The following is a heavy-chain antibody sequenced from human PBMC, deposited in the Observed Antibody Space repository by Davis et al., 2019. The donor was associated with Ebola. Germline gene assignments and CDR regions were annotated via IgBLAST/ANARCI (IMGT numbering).Heavy chain of an antibody. CDR2: IYYTGST. CDR3: ARITGTVDY. V-gene: IGHV4-59*08. J-gene: IGHJ4*02. CDR1: GDSFRRYY. Sequence: MPSETLSLTCNVSGDSFRRYYWSWIRQPPGKGLEWIGYIYYTGSTDYNSSLKSRVTISVDTSKNQFSLKLSSVTAADTAVYYCARITGTVDYWGQGTLVTVSS. D-gene: IGHD1-7*01.